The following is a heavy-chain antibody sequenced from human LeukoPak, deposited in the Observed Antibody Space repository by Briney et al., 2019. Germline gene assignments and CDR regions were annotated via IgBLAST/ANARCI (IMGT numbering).Heavy chain of an antibody. D-gene: IGHD5-18*01. CDR2: INPSGGST. CDR3: ARESGGIQLWLSFYYFDY. CDR1: GYTFTGYY. V-gene: IGHV1-46*01. Sequence: ASVKVSCKASGYTFTGYYMHWVRQAPGQGLEWMGIINPSGGSTSYAQKFQGRVTMTRDTSTSTVYMELSSLRSEDTAVYYCARESGGIQLWLSFYYFDYWGQGTLVTVSS. J-gene: IGHJ4*02.